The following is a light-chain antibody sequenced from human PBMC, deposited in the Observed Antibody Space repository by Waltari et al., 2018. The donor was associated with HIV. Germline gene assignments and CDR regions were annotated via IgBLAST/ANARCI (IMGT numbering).Light chain of an antibody. CDR1: KLGDKY. CDR3: QAWDSSTVV. V-gene: IGLV3-1*01. CDR2: QDS. Sequence: SYELTQPPSVSVSPGQTASITCSGDKLGDKYACWYQQKPGQSPVLVIYQDSKLPSGIPERFSGSNSGNTATLTISGTQAMDEADYYCQAWDSSTVVFGGGTKLTVL. J-gene: IGLJ2*01.